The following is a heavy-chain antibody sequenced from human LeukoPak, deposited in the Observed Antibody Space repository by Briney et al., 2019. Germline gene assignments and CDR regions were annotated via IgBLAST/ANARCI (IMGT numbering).Heavy chain of an antibody. V-gene: IGHV4-59*01. CDR2: IYHSGST. J-gene: IGHJ1*01. CDR3: ARGGTARLHFQN. CDR1: GGSFSGYY. Sequence: SETLSLTCAVYGGSFSGYYWSWIRQPPGKGLEWIGYIYHSGSTNYNPSLQSRVTISVDTSKNQFSLNLNSVTAADTAVYYCARGGTARLHFQNWGQGTLVTVSS. D-gene: IGHD6-6*01.